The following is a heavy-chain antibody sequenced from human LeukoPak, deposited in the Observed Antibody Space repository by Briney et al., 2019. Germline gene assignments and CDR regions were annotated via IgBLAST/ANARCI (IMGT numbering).Heavy chain of an antibody. CDR2: INHSGDTI. Sequence: PGGSLRLSCAASGFTFSTYEMNWVRQTPGKGLEWVSYINHSGDTIYYADSVKGRFTISRDNAKNSLYLQMTSLRAEDTAVYYCTRVQRWLQLPGDDYWGQGTLVTVSS. V-gene: IGHV3-48*03. CDR1: GFTFSTYE. J-gene: IGHJ4*02. D-gene: IGHD5-24*01. CDR3: TRVQRWLQLPGDDY.